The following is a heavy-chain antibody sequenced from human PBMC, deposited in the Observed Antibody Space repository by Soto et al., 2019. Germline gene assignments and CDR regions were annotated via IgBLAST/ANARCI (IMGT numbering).Heavy chain of an antibody. CDR2: IYYSGST. D-gene: IGHD3-16*01. V-gene: IGHV4-59*01. Sequence: PSETLSLTCTVSGGSISSYYWSWIRQPPGKGLEWIGYIYYSGSTNYNPSLKSRVTISVDTSKNQFPLKLSSVTAADTAVYYCARERGSFLNWFDPWGQGTLVTVSS. J-gene: IGHJ5*02. CDR3: ARERGSFLNWFDP. CDR1: GGSISSYY.